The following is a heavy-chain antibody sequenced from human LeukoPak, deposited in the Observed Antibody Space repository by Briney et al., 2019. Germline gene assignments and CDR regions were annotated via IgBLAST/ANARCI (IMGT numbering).Heavy chain of an antibody. J-gene: IGHJ4*02. Sequence: GSVQFSCTASGYTFTGYYMHWVRPAPGQGSGWMGWINPKSGGTNYAQKFQGRVTITRDTSISTAYMELSRLRSDDTAVYYCARSPYGDYPSDYWGQGTLVTVSS. CDR1: GYTFTGYY. CDR3: ARSPYGDYPSDY. V-gene: IGHV1-2*02. D-gene: IGHD4-17*01. CDR2: INPKSGGT.